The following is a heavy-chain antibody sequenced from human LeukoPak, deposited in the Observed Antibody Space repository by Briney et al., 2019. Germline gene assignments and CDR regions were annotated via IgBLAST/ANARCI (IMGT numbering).Heavy chain of an antibody. V-gene: IGHV4-59*08. CDR3: ATHSSGWYEDYYYYGMDV. J-gene: IGHJ6*02. CDR2: IYYSGST. CDR1: GGSISSYY. D-gene: IGHD6-19*01. Sequence: SETLSLTCTVSGGSISSYYRSWIRQPPGKGLEWIGYIYYSGSTNYNPSLKSRVTISVDTSKNQFSLKLSSVTAADAAVYYCATHSSGWYEDYYYYGMDVWGQGTTVTVSS.